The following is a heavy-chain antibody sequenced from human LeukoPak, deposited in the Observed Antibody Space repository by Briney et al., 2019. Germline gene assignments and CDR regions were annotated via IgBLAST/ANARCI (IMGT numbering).Heavy chain of an antibody. CDR2: IKQDGSAK. Sequence: PGGSLRLSCAASGFIFTNYWLSWVRQAPGKGLEWVANIKQDGSAKYYVDSVKGRFTISRDNVRNSLSLQMNSLRVEDTAVYYCARDRLYGEYEDYWGQGTLVTVSS. CDR1: GFIFTNYW. D-gene: IGHD4-17*01. J-gene: IGHJ4*02. CDR3: ARDRLYGEYEDY. V-gene: IGHV3-7*01.